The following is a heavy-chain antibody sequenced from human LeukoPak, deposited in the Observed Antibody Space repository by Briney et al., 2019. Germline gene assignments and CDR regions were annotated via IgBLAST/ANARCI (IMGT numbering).Heavy chain of an antibody. CDR3: ARGSRDDYGDYVWFDP. D-gene: IGHD4-17*01. CDR2: IYISGST. CDR1: GGSISSYY. J-gene: IGHJ5*02. Sequence: SETLSLTCTVSGGSISSYYWSWIRQPAGKGLEWIGRIYISGSTNYNPSLKSRVTMSVDTSKNQFSLKLSSVTAADTAVYYCARGSRDDYGDYVWFDPWGQGTLVTVSS. V-gene: IGHV4-4*07.